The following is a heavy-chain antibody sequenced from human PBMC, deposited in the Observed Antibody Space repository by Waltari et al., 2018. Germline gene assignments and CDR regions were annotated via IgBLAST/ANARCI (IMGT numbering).Heavy chain of an antibody. V-gene: IGHV4-38-2*01. CDR3: ARHEVGHIVVGPPGY. J-gene: IGHJ4*02. Sequence: SISSGYYWGWIRQPPGKGLEWIGSIYHSGSTYYNPSLKSRVTISVDTSKNQFSLKLSSVTAADTAVYYCARHEVGHIVVGPPGYWGQGTLVTVSS. D-gene: IGHD2-21*01. CDR1: SISSGYY. CDR2: IYHSGST.